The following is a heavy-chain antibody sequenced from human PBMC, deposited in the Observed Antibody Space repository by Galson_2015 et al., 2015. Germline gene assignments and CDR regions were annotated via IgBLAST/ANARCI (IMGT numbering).Heavy chain of an antibody. Sequence: SLRLSCAASGFTVSSNYMSWVRQAPGKGLEWVSVIYSGGSTYYADSVKGRFTISRDNSKNTLYLQMNSLRAEDTAVYYCARGKSGYSTLFYWGQGTLVTVSS. V-gene: IGHV3-53*01. CDR2: IYSGGST. J-gene: IGHJ4*02. CDR3: ARGKSGYSTLFY. D-gene: IGHD6-13*01. CDR1: GFTVSSNY.